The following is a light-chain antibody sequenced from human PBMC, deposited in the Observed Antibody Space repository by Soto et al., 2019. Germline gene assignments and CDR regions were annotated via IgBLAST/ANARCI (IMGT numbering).Light chain of an antibody. CDR3: QQYGSSPRT. CDR1: QSLSSSS. J-gene: IGKJ1*01. CDR2: GAS. V-gene: IGKV3-20*01. Sequence: TMLKQSPGTLSLSPGERATLFCRASQSLSSSSLAWYQQKPGQSPRLXMYGASSRATGIPDSFSGSGSGTDFTLTIRTLEPEDFAVYYCQQYGSSPRTFGQGTKVDIK.